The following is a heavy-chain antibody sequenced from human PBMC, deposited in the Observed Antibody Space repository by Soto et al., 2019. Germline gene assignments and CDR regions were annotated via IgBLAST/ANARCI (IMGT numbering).Heavy chain of an antibody. D-gene: IGHD6-13*01. V-gene: IGHV3-15*01. CDR3: TSRVVEGAGFDY. Sequence: GGSLRLSCAASGFTFSNVWMSWVRQAPGKGLEWVGRIKSNTDGGTTDYAAPVKARFTISRDDSKNTLYLQMNSLKSEDTGVYYCTSRVVEGAGFDYWGQGTLVXSPQ. CDR2: IKSNTDGGTT. CDR1: GFTFSNVW. J-gene: IGHJ4*02.